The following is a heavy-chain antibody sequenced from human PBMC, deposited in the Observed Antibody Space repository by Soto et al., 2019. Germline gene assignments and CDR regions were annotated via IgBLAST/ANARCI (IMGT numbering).Heavy chain of an antibody. CDR2: ITDSGGDT. J-gene: IGHJ4*02. Sequence: VGSLRLSCVSSVITFGSRAMSCVRHSPGEWLEWVSTITDSGGDTKYADSVRGRFTISRDNSKSTLYLQMSSLRAEDSAIYYCARGSTDSYPGSRIFEFWGRGTLVTVSS. CDR1: VITFGSRA. V-gene: IGHV3-23*01. D-gene: IGHD3-10*01. CDR3: ARGSTDSYPGSRIFEF.